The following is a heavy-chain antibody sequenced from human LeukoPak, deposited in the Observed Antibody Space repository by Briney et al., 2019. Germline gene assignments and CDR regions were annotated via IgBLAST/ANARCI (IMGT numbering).Heavy chain of an antibody. J-gene: IGHJ4*02. D-gene: IGHD5-18*01. V-gene: IGHV3-30*04. CDR2: ISYDGSNK. CDR1: GFTFSSYA. CDR3: ARSRDSYGSDFDY. Sequence: PGGSLRLSFAASGFTFSSYAMHWVRQPPGKGLEWVALISYDGSNKYYADSVKGRFTISRDNSKNTLYLQMNSLRAEDTAVYYCARSRDSYGSDFDYWGQGTLVTVSS.